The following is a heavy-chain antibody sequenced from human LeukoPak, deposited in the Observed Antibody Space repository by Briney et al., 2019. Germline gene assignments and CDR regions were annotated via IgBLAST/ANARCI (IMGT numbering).Heavy chain of an antibody. CDR1: GFTFSDYY. V-gene: IGHV3-11*01. Sequence: GGSLRLSCAASGFTFSDYYMSWIRQAPGKGLEWVSYISTSGSTIYYADSVKGRFTISRDNAKNSLYLQMNSLRAEDTAVYYCARETYYYGSGSSVSAFDIWGQGTMVTVSS. CDR2: ISTSGSTI. CDR3: ARETYYYGSGSSVSAFDI. D-gene: IGHD3-10*01. J-gene: IGHJ3*02.